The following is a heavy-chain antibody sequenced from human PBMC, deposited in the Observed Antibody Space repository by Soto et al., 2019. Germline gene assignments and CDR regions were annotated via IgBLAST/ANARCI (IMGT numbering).Heavy chain of an antibody. V-gene: IGHV3-30*18. D-gene: IGHD6-6*01. J-gene: IGHJ6*02. CDR2: ISYDGSNK. Sequence: QVQLVESGGGVVQPGRSLRLSWAASVFTFSSYGMHWVRQAPGKGLELVAVISYDGSNKYYAYSVKGRFTISRDNSKNTLYLQMNSLRAEDTAVYYCAKSKSIAARLYYYGMDVWGQGTTVTVSS. CDR3: AKSKSIAARLYYYGMDV. CDR1: VFTFSSYG.